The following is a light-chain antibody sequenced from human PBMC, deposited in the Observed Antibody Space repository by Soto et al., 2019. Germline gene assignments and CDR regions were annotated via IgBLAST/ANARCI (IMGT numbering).Light chain of an antibody. CDR2: SNN. CDR1: SSNIGSNT. J-gene: IGLJ1*01. CDR3: PAWDDRLNGYV. Sequence: QSALAQPPSASSTPGQRVTIACSGSSSNIGSNTVNWYQQLPGTAPKLLIYSNNQRPSRVPPPFSGPNSVTLASLGIRGLQSEDEVDYYCPAWDDRLNGYVFGTGTKVTAL. V-gene: IGLV1-44*01.